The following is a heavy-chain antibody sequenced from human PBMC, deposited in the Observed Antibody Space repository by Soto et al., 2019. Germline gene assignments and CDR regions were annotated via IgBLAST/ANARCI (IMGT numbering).Heavy chain of an antibody. CDR1: GGTFNNYA. D-gene: IGHD3-10*01. CDR3: ARFDGTLVRGGRSSPYEMDV. V-gene: IGHV1-69*01. J-gene: IGHJ6*02. CDR2: IIPTFGTG. Sequence: QVLLVQSGPEVKKPGSSVKVSCKASGGTFNNYAINWVRQAPGKGLEWMGGIIPTFGTGNHAQKFQGRATLTAEEATTTADMDLTTVRSEATAIYCCARFDGTLVRGGRSSPYEMDVWGHGTTVIVS.